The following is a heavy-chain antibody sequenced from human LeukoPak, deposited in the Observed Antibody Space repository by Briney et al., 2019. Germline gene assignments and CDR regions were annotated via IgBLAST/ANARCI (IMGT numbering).Heavy chain of an antibody. Sequence: ASVKVSCKASGGTFSSYAISWVRQAPGQGLEWMGRIIPILGIANYAQKLQGRVTITADKSTSTAYMELSSLRSEDTAVYYCARGPYYYDSSGYYFDYWGQGTLVTVSS. CDR3: ARGPYYYDSSGYYFDY. CDR1: GGTFSSYA. D-gene: IGHD3-22*01. CDR2: IIPILGIA. J-gene: IGHJ4*02. V-gene: IGHV1-69*04.